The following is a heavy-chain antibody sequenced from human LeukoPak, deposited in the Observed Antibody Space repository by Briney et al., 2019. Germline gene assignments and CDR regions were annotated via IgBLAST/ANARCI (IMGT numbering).Heavy chain of an antibody. Sequence: GGSLRLSCAASGFTFSTYSMNWARQAPGKGLEWVSSISSSGGYIFDADSVKGRFTISRDNAKNTLYLQMNSLRAEDTAVYYCAKHLTMVRGVIIGNWFDPWGQGTLVTVSS. CDR2: ISSSGGYI. D-gene: IGHD3-10*01. CDR3: AKHLTMVRGVIIGNWFDP. J-gene: IGHJ5*02. V-gene: IGHV3-21*04. CDR1: GFTFSTYS.